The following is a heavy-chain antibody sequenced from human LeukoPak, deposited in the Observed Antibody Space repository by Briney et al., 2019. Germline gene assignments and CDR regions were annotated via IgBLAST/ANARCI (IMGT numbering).Heavy chain of an antibody. D-gene: IGHD4-17*01. V-gene: IGHV3-23*01. Sequence: GGSLRLSCAASGFTFSSYAMSWVRQAPGKGLEWVSAISGSGGSTYYADSVKGRFTISRDNSKNTLYLQMNSLRAEDTAVYYCAKIDYGDYVGTRDFDYWGQGALVTVSS. CDR1: GFTFSSYA. J-gene: IGHJ4*02. CDR3: AKIDYGDYVGTRDFDY. CDR2: ISGSGGST.